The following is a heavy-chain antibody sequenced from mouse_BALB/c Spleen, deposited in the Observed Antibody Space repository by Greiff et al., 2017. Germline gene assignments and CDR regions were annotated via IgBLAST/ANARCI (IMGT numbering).Heavy chain of an antibody. CDR3: TRKGTTATPDY. V-gene: IGHV1-15*01. CDR2: IDPETGGT. Sequence: QVQLQQSGAELVRPGASVTLSCKASGYTFTDYEMHWVKQTPVHGLEWIGAIDPETGGTAYNQKFKGKATLTADKSSSTAYMELRSLTSEDSAVYYCTRKGTTATPDYWGQGTTLTVSS. CDR1: GYTFTDYE. J-gene: IGHJ2*01. D-gene: IGHD1-2*01.